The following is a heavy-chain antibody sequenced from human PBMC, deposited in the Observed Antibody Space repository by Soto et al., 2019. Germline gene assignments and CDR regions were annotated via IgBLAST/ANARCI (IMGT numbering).Heavy chain of an antibody. V-gene: IGHV1-2*04. J-gene: IGHJ4*02. Sequence: GASVKVSCKASGYTFTGYYMHWVRQAPGQGLEWMGWINPNSGGTNYAQKFQGWVTMTRDTSISTAYMELSRLRSDDTAVYYCARGGVGAQTYYFDYWGQGTLVTVSS. CDR1: GYTFTGYY. CDR3: ARGGVGAQTYYFDY. D-gene: IGHD1-26*01. CDR2: INPNSGGT.